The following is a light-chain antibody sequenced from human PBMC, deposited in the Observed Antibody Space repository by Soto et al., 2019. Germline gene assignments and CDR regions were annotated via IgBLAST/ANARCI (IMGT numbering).Light chain of an antibody. J-gene: IGKJ1*01. V-gene: IGKV3-20*01. CDR3: QQNGALPPT. Sequence: EVVLTQSPGTLSLSPGESATLSCRASQSVISNFLAWYQQKPAQAPRLLIYDTSNRATGIPDRFSGSESGTDFTLTISSLEPEDFAVYYCQQNGALPPTFGQGTQVEIK. CDR2: DTS. CDR1: QSVISNF.